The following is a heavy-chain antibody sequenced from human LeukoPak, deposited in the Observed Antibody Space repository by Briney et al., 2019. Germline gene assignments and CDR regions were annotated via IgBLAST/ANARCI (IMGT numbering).Heavy chain of an antibody. J-gene: IGHJ4*02. CDR3: ARASPSGYDY. D-gene: IGHD3-22*01. V-gene: IGHV3-48*02. Sequence: GGSLRLSCVASGFTCSTFGMNWVRQAPVKGLEWVSYIGSGSSPIYYADSVKGRFTMSRDNAKNSLYLQMNSLRDEDAAVYYCARASPSGYDYWGQGTLVTVSS. CDR2: IGSGSSPI. CDR1: GFTCSTFG.